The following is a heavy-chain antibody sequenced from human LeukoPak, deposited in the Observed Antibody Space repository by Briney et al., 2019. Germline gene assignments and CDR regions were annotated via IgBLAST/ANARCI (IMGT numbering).Heavy chain of an antibody. CDR1: GFTFSSYS. Sequence: PGGSLRLSCAASGFTFSSYSMNWVRQAPGKGLEWVSSISSSSSYIYYADSVKGRFTISRDNAKNSLYLQMNSLRAEDTAVYYCARASRDIVVVVAATPPGDYWGQGTLVTVSS. D-gene: IGHD2-15*01. CDR2: ISSSSSYI. V-gene: IGHV3-21*01. J-gene: IGHJ4*02. CDR3: ARASRDIVVVVAATPPGDY.